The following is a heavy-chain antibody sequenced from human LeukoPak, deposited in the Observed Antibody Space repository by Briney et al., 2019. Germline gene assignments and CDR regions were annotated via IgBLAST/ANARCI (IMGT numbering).Heavy chain of an antibody. CDR1: GGSISSYY. Sequence: SETLSLTCTVSGGSISSYYWSWLRQPPGKGLEWIGYIYYSGSTNYNPSLKSRVTISVDTSKNQFSLKLSSVTAADTAVYYCARGYDILTGYYFLPTDAFDIWGQGTMVTVSS. D-gene: IGHD3-9*01. CDR3: ARGYDILTGYYFLPTDAFDI. V-gene: IGHV4-59*01. CDR2: IYYSGST. J-gene: IGHJ3*02.